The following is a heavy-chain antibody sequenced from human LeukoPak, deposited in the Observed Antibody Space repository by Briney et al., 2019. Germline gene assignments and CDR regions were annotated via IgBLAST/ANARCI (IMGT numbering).Heavy chain of an antibody. CDR2: ISAYNGNT. V-gene: IGHV1-18*01. CDR1: GNTFTNNG. Sequence: ASVKVSCKASGNTFTNNGISWVRQVPGQGLEWMGWISAYNGNTNYAQKFQDRVTITADKSTSTAYMELSSLTSEDTAVYYCAKDLGGLRLGELSFHSHFDYWGQGTLVTVSS. D-gene: IGHD3-16*02. J-gene: IGHJ4*02. CDR3: AKDLGGLRLGELSFHSHFDY.